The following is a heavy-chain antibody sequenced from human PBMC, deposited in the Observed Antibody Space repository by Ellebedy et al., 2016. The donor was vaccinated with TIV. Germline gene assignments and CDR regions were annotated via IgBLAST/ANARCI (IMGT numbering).Heavy chain of an antibody. D-gene: IGHD3-10*01. CDR1: GGSISSGGYY. CDR3: ARDGSGGSGSFYRYFDY. V-gene: IGHV4-31*03. Sequence: LRLSXTVSGGSISSGGYYWSWIRQHPGKGLEWIGYISYSGSTYYNPSLKSRVTISVDMSKNQFSLNLNSVTAADTAVYYCARDGSGGSGSFYRYFDYWGQGTLVTVSS. J-gene: IGHJ4*02. CDR2: ISYSGST.